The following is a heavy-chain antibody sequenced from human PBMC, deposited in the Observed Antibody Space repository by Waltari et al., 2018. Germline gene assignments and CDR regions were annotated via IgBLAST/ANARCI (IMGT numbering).Heavy chain of an antibody. J-gene: IGHJ4*02. Sequence: QVQLVQSGAEVKKPGSSVKVSCKASGGTFSSYAISWVRQAPGQGLEWMGGIIPILGIANYAQKCQGRVTITADKSTSTAYMELSSLRSEDTAVYYCARGAYYYDSSGYYHWGQGTLVTVSS. D-gene: IGHD3-22*01. V-gene: IGHV1-69*10. CDR2: IIPILGIA. CDR3: ARGAYYYDSSGYYH. CDR1: GGTFSSYA.